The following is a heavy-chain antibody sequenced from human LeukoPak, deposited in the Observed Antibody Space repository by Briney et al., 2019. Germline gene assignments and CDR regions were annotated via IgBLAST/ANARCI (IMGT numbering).Heavy chain of an antibody. CDR3: ARDSGTGWYFDY. J-gene: IGHJ4*02. CDR1: GGSISSYY. D-gene: IGHD6-19*01. V-gene: IGHV4-59*01. Sequence: SETLSLTCTVSGGSISSYYWSWIRQPPGKGLEWIGYIYYSGGTNYNPSLKSRVTISVDTSKNQFSLKLSSVTAADTAVYYCARDSGTGWYFDYWGQGTLVTVSS. CDR2: IYYSGGT.